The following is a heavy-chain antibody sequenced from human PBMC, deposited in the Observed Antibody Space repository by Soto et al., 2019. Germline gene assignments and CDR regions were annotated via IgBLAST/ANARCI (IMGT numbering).Heavy chain of an antibody. D-gene: IGHD1-1*01. CDR3: AKDRPRRTSGDFFDY. CDR2: VSASGLNT. V-gene: IGHV3-23*01. Sequence: EVQLLESGGKLVQPGGSLTLSCAASGFTFSTYAMAWVRQAPGKGLEWVSGVSASGLNTDYADPVKGRFYISRDNSKNTVSLHMNSLRAEDTAWYYCAKDRPRRTSGDFFDYWGQGTPVTVSS. J-gene: IGHJ4*02. CDR1: GFTFSTYA.